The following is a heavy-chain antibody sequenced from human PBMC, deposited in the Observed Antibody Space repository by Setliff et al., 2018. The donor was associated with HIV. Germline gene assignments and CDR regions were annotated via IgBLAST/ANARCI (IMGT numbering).Heavy chain of an antibody. Sequence: SETLSLTCAVSGGSISSNWWSWVRQSPGKGLEWIGEINHSGSTYYNPSLRSRVTLSVDTSKKQFSLKLSSITAADTAVYFCARAADYYDSSGYWAPPRYFDYWGQGTLVTVSS. J-gene: IGHJ4*02. CDR2: INHSGST. V-gene: IGHV4-4*02. CDR3: ARAADYYDSSGYWAPPRYFDY. D-gene: IGHD3-22*01. CDR1: GGSISSNW.